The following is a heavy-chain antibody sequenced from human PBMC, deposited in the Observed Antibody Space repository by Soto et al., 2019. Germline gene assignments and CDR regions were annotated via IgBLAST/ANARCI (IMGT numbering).Heavy chain of an antibody. J-gene: IGHJ1*01. D-gene: IGHD5-18*01. CDR1: GYTFSSYG. CDR2: FNTYNGNT. Sequence: QVQLVQSGAEVKKPGASVKVSCKASGYTFSSYGITWVRQAPGQRLEWMGWFNTYNGNTNYAQKFQGRVTMTTDTSTSKVYMELRSLRSDDSAVDGCARERDGYSDGEHGGQGALVCVSP. V-gene: IGHV1-18*01. CDR3: ARERDGYSDGEH.